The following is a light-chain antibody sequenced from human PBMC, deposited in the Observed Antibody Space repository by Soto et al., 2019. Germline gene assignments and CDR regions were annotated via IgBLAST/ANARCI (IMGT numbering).Light chain of an antibody. Sequence: DIVMTQSPDSLAVSLGERATINCKSSQSVLYSSNNKNYLAWYQQKPGQPPKLLIYWASTRESWVPDRFSGSGSWTDFTLTISSLQAEDVAVYYCQKYYSTPFTFGPGTKVDIK. J-gene: IGKJ3*01. CDR2: WAS. CDR3: QKYYSTPFT. CDR1: QSVLYSSNNKNY. V-gene: IGKV4-1*01.